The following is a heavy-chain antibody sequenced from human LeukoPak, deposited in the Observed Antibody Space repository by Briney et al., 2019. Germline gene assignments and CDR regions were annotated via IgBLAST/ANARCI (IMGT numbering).Heavy chain of an antibody. CDR3: ARVSRVVVPAAISY. J-gene: IGHJ4*02. D-gene: IGHD2-2*01. Sequence: ASVKVSCKASGYTFTGYYMHWVRQAPGQGLEWMGWINPNSGGTNYAQKFQGRVTMTRDTSISTAYMELNRLRSDDTAVYYCARVSRVVVPAAISYWGQGTLVTVSS. CDR1: GYTFTGYY. V-gene: IGHV1-2*02. CDR2: INPNSGGT.